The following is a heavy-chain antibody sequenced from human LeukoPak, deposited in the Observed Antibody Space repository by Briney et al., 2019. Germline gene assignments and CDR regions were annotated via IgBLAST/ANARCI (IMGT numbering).Heavy chain of an antibody. V-gene: IGHV3-9*01. Sequence: PGRSLRLSCAASGFTFDDYAMHWVRQAPGKGLEWVSGISWNSGSIVYADSVKGRFTISRDNAKNSLYLQMNSLRAEDTALYYCAKGRYYYDSSGYYSGAFDIWGQGTMVTVSS. CDR3: AKGRYYYDSSGYYSGAFDI. D-gene: IGHD3-22*01. CDR2: ISWNSGSI. CDR1: GFTFDDYA. J-gene: IGHJ3*02.